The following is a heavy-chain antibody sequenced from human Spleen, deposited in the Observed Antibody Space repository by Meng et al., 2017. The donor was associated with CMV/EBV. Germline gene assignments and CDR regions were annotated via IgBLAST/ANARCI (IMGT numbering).Heavy chain of an antibody. J-gene: IGHJ6*02. CDR1: GFSFSSYS. CDR2: ISGNSRYI. CDR3: ARDQGGATYYYYYGMDV. D-gene: IGHD1-26*01. Sequence: GESLKISCAASGFSFSSYSMNWVRQAPGKGLEWVSSISGNSRYIFYADSMKGRFTISRDNAKNSLYLHMNSLRAEDTAVYYCARDQGGATYYYYYGMDVWGQGTTVTVSS. V-gene: IGHV3-21*01.